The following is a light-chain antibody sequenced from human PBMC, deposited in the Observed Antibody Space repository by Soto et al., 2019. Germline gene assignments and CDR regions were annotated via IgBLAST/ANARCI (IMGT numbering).Light chain of an antibody. CDR1: SSNIGNNY. CDR3: ATWDSSLSGGV. V-gene: IGLV1-51*01. CDR2: DSN. J-gene: IGLJ3*02. Sequence: QSVLTQPPSVSAAAGQKVTISCSGSSSNIGNNYVSWYQQFPGTAPKLLIYDSNKRPSGIPDRFSGSKSGTSATLGITGLQTVDEAVYYCATWDSSLSGGVFGGGTKLTVL.